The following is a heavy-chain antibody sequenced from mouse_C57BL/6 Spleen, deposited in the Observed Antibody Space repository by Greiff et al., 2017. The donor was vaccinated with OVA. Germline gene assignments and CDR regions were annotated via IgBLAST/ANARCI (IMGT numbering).Heavy chain of an antibody. CDR1: GFTFSAYG. CDR2: ISSGSSTI. V-gene: IGHV5-17*01. CDR3: ARGYYDV. Sequence: EVMLVESGGGLVKPGGSLKLSCAASGFTFSAYGMHWVRQAPEKGLEWVAYISSGSSTIYYADTVKGRFTISRDNAKNTLFLQMTSLRSEDTAMYYCARGYYDVWGTGTTVTVSS. J-gene: IGHJ1*03.